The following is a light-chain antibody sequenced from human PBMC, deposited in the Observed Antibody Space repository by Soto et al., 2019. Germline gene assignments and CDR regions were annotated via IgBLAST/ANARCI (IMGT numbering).Light chain of an antibody. CDR3: QQYGSSRWS. J-gene: IGKJ1*01. V-gene: IGKV3-20*01. CDR1: QSVSSSY. Sequence: EIVLTQSPGTLSLSPGERATVSCRASQSVSSSYLAWYQQNRGQAPRLLIYGASSRATGIPDRFSGSGSGTDFTLTISRLEPEDFAVYYCQQYGSSRWSFGQGTKVEIK. CDR2: GAS.